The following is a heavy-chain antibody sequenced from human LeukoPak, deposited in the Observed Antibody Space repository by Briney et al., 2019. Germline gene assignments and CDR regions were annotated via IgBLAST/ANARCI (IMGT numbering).Heavy chain of an antibody. V-gene: IGHV1-3*01. J-gene: IGHJ5*02. CDR2: INAGNGNT. D-gene: IGHD4-23*01. CDR1: GYTVTSYV. CDR3: ARFLDDYGGEFDP. Sequence: ASVKVSCKTSGYTVTSYVTHWVRQAPGQRLEWMGWINAGNGNTKYSQKFQGRVTITRDTSASTAYMELSSLRSEDTAVYYCARFLDDYGGEFDPWGQGTLVTVSS.